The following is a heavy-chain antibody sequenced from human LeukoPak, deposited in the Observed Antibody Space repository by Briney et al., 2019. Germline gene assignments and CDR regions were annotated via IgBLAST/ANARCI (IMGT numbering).Heavy chain of an antibody. D-gene: IGHD1-1*01. CDR3: ARGRGQLGRQLYWFDP. J-gene: IGHJ5*02. V-gene: IGHV1-18*01. CDR2: INKYNGNT. CDR1: GYTFTIYG. Sequence: ASVNLSLKCSGYTFTIYGYSWRRQPHAQGNEWMGCINKYNGNTNYAQTLTGRVTMTPDTATSTGYIELRSLRSDETAVYCCARGRGQLGRQLYWFDPWGQGALVTVSS.